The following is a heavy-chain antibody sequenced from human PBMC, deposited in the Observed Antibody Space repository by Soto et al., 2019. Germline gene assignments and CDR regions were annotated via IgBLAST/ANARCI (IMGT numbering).Heavy chain of an antibody. CDR1: GFIFSSYG. CDR2: ISHDGSNK. CDR3: AKLIGGIKAIGGTGNWLDP. Sequence: GGSLRLSCAASGFIFSSYGMYWIRQAPGKGREWVAGISHDGSNKYYGDSVKGRCTISRDNSKNTLFLQIDSLRAEDTAVYYCAKLIGGIKAIGGTGNWLDPWGQGTLVTVSS. D-gene: IGHD1-7*01. V-gene: IGHV3-30*18. J-gene: IGHJ5*02.